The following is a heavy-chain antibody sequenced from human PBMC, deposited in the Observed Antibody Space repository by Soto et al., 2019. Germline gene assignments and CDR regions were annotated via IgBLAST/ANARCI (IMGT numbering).Heavy chain of an antibody. CDR3: GTGSSWTKVES. D-gene: IGHD6-13*01. CDR1: GGTLSRSA. Sequence: SVKVSCKASGGTLSRSAISWVRQAPGQGLEWMGGIIPIFGPAIYAQKFRGRVSIIADESTRTAYMEMSSLRSDDTAVYYCGTGSSWTKVESWGQGTLVTVS. CDR2: IIPIFGPA. J-gene: IGHJ4*02. V-gene: IGHV1-69*13.